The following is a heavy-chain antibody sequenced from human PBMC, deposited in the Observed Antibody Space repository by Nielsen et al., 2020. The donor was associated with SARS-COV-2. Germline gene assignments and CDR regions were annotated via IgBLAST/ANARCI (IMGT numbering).Heavy chain of an antibody. V-gene: IGHV3-9*01. CDR3: AREKTDCSSTSCYYYYGMDV. Sequence: SLKISCAASGFTFDDYAMHWVRQAPGKGLEWVSGISWNSGSIGYADSVKGRFTISRDNSKNTLYLQMNSLRAEDTAVYYCAREKTDCSSTSCYYYYGMDVWGQGTTVTVSS. CDR1: GFTFDDYA. J-gene: IGHJ6*02. D-gene: IGHD2-2*01. CDR2: ISWNSGSI.